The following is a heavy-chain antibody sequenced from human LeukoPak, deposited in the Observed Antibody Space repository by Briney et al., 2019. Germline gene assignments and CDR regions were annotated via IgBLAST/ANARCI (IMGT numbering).Heavy chain of an antibody. CDR3: AKRGVVVRVFLVGFDREAYYFDS. D-gene: IGHD3-16*02. CDR1: GITLSNYA. CDR2: LSGSAGGT. Sequence: GGSLRLSCGVSGITLSNYAMSWVRQAPGKGLEWVAGLSGSAGGTTYADSVKGRFTISRDNSKNTLFLQMDRLRAEDTAVYFCAKRGVVVRVFLVGFDREAYYFDSWGQGAQVTVSS. V-gene: IGHV3-23*01. J-gene: IGHJ4*02.